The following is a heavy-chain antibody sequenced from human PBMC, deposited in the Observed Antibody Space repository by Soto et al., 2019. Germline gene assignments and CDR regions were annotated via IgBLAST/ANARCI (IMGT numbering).Heavy chain of an antibody. Sequence: PSATLSLTGAVSGYSISSGYYWGWIRQPPGKGLEWIGSIYHSGSTYYNPSLKSRVTISVGTSKNQFSLKLSSVTAADTAVYYCARDGAGYCSGGSCYLIDYWGQGTLVTVSS. J-gene: IGHJ4*02. CDR3: ARDGAGYCSGGSCYLIDY. D-gene: IGHD2-15*01. CDR1: GYSISSGYY. V-gene: IGHV4-38-2*02. CDR2: IYHSGST.